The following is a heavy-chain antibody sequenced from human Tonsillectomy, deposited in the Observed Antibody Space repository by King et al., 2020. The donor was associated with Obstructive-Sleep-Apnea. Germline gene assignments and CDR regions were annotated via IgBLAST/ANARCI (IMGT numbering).Heavy chain of an antibody. V-gene: IGHV3-30*18. CDR2: ISYDGSNK. Sequence: VQLVESGGGVVQPGRSLRLSCAASGFTFSSYGMHWVRQAPGKGLEWVAVISYDGSNKYYADSVKGRFTISRYNSKNTLYLQMNSRRAEDTAVYYCANLPVEMATIQDYWGQGTLVTVSS. D-gene: IGHD5-24*01. CDR3: ANLPVEMATIQDY. CDR1: GFTFSSYG. J-gene: IGHJ4*02.